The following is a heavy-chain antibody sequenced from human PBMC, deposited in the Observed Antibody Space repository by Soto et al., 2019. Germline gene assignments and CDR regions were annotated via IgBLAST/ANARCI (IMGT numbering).Heavy chain of an antibody. J-gene: IGHJ4*02. V-gene: IGHV3-33*01. CDR1: EFTFSGYR. CDR2: IWYDGSNK. Sequence: PRGSLRLCCAAPEFTFSGYRLHWVRQAPGKGLEWVAVIWYDGSNKNYADSVKGRFTISRDNSKNTLYLQMNSLRAEDTAVYYCARGFEGAMVYWGQGTLVTVSS. D-gene: IGHD3-16*01. CDR3: ARGFEGAMVY.